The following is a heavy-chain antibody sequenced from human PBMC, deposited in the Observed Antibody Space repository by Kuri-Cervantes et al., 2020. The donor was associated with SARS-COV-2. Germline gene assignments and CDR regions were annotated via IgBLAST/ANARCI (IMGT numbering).Heavy chain of an antibody. D-gene: IGHD3-22*01. J-gene: IGHJ3*01. V-gene: IGHV1-24*01. CDR1: GHTLTELP. CDR2: FDPQSDEK. Sequence: ASVKVSCKASGHTLTELPMHWVRQAPGKGLEWMGSFDPQSDEKIYAQKFEGRVTMTEDTSTDTAYLELSSLRSEGTAVYYCATESISVIVIYAFYFWGQGTLVTVSS. CDR3: ATESISVIVIYAFYF.